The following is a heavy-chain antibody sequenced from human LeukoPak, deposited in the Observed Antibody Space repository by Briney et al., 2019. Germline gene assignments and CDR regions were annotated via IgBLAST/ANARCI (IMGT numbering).Heavy chain of an antibody. J-gene: IGHJ1*01. V-gene: IGHV1-46*01. D-gene: IGHD2-2*01. CDR2: INPSGGST. CDR3: AREVGYCSSTSCYGYFQH. CDR1: GYTFTSYG. Sequence: GASVKVSCKASGYTFTSYGISWVRQAPGQGLEWMGIINPSGGSTSYAQKFQGRVTMTRDTSTSTVYMELSSLRSEDTAVYYCAREVGYCSSTSCYGYFQHWGQGTLVTVSS.